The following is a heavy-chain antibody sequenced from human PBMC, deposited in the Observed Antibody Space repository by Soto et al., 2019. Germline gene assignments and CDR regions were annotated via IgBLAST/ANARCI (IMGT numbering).Heavy chain of an antibody. CDR3: ARQSGYDYAESDY. CDR1: GGSISSYY. Sequence: QVQLQESGPGLVKPSETLSLTCTVSGGSISSYYWSWIRQPPGKGLEWIGYIYYSGSTNYNPSLKSRVXXSXDXFKNQFSLKLSSVTAADTAVYYCARQSGYDYAESDYWGQGTLVTVSS. J-gene: IGHJ4*02. CDR2: IYYSGST. D-gene: IGHD5-12*01. V-gene: IGHV4-59*08.